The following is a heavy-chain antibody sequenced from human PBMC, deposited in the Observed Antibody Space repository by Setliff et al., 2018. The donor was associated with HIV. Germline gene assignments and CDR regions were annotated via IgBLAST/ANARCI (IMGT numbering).Heavy chain of an antibody. Sequence: GGSLRLSCAASGFTFSNAWMSWVRQAPGKGLEWIGRIKSISDGATTDYAAPVEGRFAISRDDSRNMLFLQMNNLGVEDTAIYYCAKPTSGYYPRPFDLWGQGTMVTVSS. J-gene: IGHJ4*02. D-gene: IGHD3-22*01. CDR2: IKSISDGATT. V-gene: IGHV3-15*05. CDR3: AKPTSGYYPRPFDL. CDR1: GFTFSNAW.